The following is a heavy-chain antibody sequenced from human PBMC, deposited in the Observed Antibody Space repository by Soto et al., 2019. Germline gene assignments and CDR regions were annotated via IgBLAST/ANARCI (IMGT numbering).Heavy chain of an antibody. Sequence: TLSLTCTVSGDSISSNNNYWSWIRQPPGEGLEWIGFISYSGTTSYSPSLKSRVAISLDTSKNQFSLSLSSVTAADTAVYYCARGRGYSYGLNPWGQGTLVTVSS. CDR1: GDSISSNNNY. D-gene: IGHD5-18*01. CDR2: ISYSGTT. CDR3: ARGRGYSYGLNP. J-gene: IGHJ5*02. V-gene: IGHV4-30-4*01.